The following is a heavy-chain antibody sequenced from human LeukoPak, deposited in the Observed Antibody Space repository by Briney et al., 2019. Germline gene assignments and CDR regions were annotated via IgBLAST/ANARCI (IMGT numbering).Heavy chain of an antibody. V-gene: IGHV3-9*01. J-gene: IGHJ4*02. Sequence: GRSLRLSCAASGFTFDDYAMHWVRQAPGKGLEWVSGINWNSGNTGYADSVKGRFTISRDNAKNSLYLQMNSLRAEDTAVYYCARGDYFDYWGQGTLVTVSS. CDR3: ARGDYFDY. CDR2: INWNSGNT. CDR1: GFTFDDYA.